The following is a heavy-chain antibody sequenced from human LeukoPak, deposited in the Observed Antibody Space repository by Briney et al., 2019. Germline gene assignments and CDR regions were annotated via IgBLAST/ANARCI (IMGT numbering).Heavy chain of an antibody. CDR1: GYTFTDYY. CDR2: IIPIFGTA. V-gene: IGHV1-69*06. J-gene: IGHJ5*02. CDR3: ARVTKAITMVRGVIPWFDP. D-gene: IGHD3-10*01. Sequence: ASVKVSCKASGYTFTDYYMNWVRQAPGQGLEWMGGIIPIFGTANYAQNFQGRVTITADKSTSTAYMELSSLRSEDTAVYYCARVTKAITMVRGVIPWFDPWGQGTLVTVSS.